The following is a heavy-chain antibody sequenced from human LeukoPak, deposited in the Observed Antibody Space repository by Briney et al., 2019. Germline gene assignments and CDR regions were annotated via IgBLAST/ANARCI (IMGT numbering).Heavy chain of an antibody. D-gene: IGHD6-13*01. V-gene: IGHV4-39*01. CDR1: GGSISSSSYY. CDR2: IYYSGST. Sequence: ASETLSLTCTVSGGSISSSSYYWGWIRQPPGKGLEWIGSIYYSGSTYYNPSLKSRVTISVDTSRNQFSLKLSSVTAADTAVYYCGVGWSSSSWYEYYFDYWGQGTLVTVSS. CDR3: GVGWSSSSWYEYYFDY. J-gene: IGHJ4*02.